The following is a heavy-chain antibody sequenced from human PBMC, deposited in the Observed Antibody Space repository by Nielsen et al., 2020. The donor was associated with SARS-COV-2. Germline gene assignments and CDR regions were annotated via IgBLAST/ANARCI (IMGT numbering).Heavy chain of an antibody. Sequence: LSLTCAASGFTFDDYAMHWVRQAPGKGLEWVSGINWNGGSTGYADSVKGRFTISRDNAKNSLYLQMNSLRAEDTALYYCAKEYYYDSSGYYRGGYFDYWGQGTLVTVSS. CDR1: GFTFDDYA. CDR2: INWNGGST. CDR3: AKEYYYDSSGYYRGGYFDY. V-gene: IGHV3-9*01. J-gene: IGHJ4*02. D-gene: IGHD3-22*01.